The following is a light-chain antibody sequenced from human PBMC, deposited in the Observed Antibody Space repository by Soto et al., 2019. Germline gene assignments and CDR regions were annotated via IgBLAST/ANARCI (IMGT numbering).Light chain of an antibody. CDR1: SGHSSYA. CDR2: LNSDGSH. J-gene: IGLJ2*01. CDR3: QTWGTGIQV. Sequence: QLVLTQSPSASASLGASVKLTCTLSSGHSSYAIAWHQQQPEKGPRYLMKLNSDGSHSKGDGIPDRFSGSSSGAERYLTISRLESEDEDDYYCQTWGTGIQVFGGGTKVTVL. V-gene: IGLV4-69*01.